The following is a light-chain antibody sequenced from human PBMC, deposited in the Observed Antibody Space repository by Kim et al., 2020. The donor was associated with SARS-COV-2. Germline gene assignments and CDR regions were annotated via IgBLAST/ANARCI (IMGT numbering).Light chain of an antibody. CDR3: MQGTHWLT. CDR1: QSLVHSDGNTY. Sequence: QPGSISCRSSQSLVHSDGNTYLYWIHQRPGQSPRRLIYKVSNRDSGVPDRFSGSGSGTDFTLKISRVEAEDVGVYYCMQGTHWLTFGGGTKVDIK. J-gene: IGKJ4*01. CDR2: KVS. V-gene: IGKV2-30*02.